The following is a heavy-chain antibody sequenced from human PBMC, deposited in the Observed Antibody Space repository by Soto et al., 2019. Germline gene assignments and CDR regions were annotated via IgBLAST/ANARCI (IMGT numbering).Heavy chain of an antibody. Sequence: QVQLVQSGAEVKKPGSSVKVSCKASGGTFSSYIISWVRQAPGQGLEWMGRIIPILGIANYAQKFQGRVTITADKSTSTAYMELSSLRSEDTAVYYCARWGEGALDYWGQGTLVTVSS. V-gene: IGHV1-69*02. CDR2: IIPILGIA. D-gene: IGHD3-16*01. CDR1: GGTFSSYI. CDR3: ARWGEGALDY. J-gene: IGHJ4*02.